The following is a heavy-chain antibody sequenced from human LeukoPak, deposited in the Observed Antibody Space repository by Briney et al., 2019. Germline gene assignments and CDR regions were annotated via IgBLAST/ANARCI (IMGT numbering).Heavy chain of an antibody. Sequence: PSETLSLTCAVSGYSISSGHYWGWIRQPPGKGLEWIGSIYYSGSTYYNPSLKSRVTISVDTSKNQFSLKLSSVTAADTAVYYCASQGYCSSTSCYTLFRPEYFQHWGQGTLVTVSS. J-gene: IGHJ1*01. CDR2: IYYSGST. V-gene: IGHV4-38-2*01. D-gene: IGHD2-2*02. CDR1: GYSISSGHY. CDR3: ASQGYCSSTSCYTLFRPEYFQH.